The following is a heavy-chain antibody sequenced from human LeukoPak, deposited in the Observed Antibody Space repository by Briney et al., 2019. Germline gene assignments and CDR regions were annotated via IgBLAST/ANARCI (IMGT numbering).Heavy chain of an antibody. J-gene: IGHJ4*02. CDR2: IYSGGST. D-gene: IGHD2-15*01. CDR1: GFTVSSNY. V-gene: IGHV3-66*01. CDR3: AKYIVATNSNLVAATRRYFDY. Sequence: GGSLRLSCAASGFTVSSNYMSWVRQAPGKGLEWVSVIYSGGSTYYADSVKGRFTISRDNSKNTLYLQMNSLSAEDTAVYYCAKYIVATNSNLVAATRRYFDYWGQGTLVTVSS.